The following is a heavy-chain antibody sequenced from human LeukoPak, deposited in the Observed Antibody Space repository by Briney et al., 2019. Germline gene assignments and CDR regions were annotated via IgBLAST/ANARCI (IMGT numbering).Heavy chain of an antibody. J-gene: IGHJ4*02. CDR3: AHPYYYDSSGYYYYYYFDY. V-gene: IGHV1-24*01. D-gene: IGHD3-22*01. CDR2: FDPEDGET. CDR1: GYTLTELS. Sequence: AASVKVSCKVSGYTLTELSMHWVRQAPGKGLEWMGGFDPEDGETIYAQKFQGRVTMTEDTSTDTAYMELSSLRSEDTAVYYCAHPYYYDSSGYYYYYYFDYWGQGTLVTVSS.